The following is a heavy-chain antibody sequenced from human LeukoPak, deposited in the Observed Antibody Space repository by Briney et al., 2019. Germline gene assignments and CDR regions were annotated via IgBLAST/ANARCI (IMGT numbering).Heavy chain of an antibody. CDR1: DASITYYY. CDR3: AREDPYQLLWVFDY. CDR2: IYTSGST. J-gene: IGHJ4*02. V-gene: IGHV4-4*07. Sequence: SETLSLTCTVSDASITYYYWGWIRQPAGKGLEWIGRIYTSGSTDYNPSLRSRVTISVDKSKNQFSLKLNSVTAADTAVYYCAREDPYQLLWVFDYWGQGTLVTVSS. D-gene: IGHD2-2*01.